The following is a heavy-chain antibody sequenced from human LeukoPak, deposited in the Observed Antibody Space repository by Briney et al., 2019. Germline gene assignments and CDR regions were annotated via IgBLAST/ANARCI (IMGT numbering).Heavy chain of an antibody. D-gene: IGHD1-7*01. V-gene: IGHV3-9*01. CDR3: ASKGNNWNYD. Sequence: GRSLRLSCAASGFTFDDYAMHWVRQAPGKGLEWVSGISWNSGSIGYADSVKGRFTISRDNAKNSLYLQMNSLRAEDTAVYYCASKGNNWNYDWGQGTLVTVSS. J-gene: IGHJ4*02. CDR2: ISWNSGSI. CDR1: GFTFDDYA.